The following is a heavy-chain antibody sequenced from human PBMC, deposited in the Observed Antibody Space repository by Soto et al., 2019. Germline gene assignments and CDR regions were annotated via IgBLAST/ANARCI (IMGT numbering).Heavy chain of an antibody. CDR1: GFTFSSYW. CDR3: AKSMGGTANGMDV. J-gene: IGHJ6*02. D-gene: IGHD2-15*01. V-gene: IGHV3-7*03. CDR2: IKQDGSEK. Sequence: HPGGSLRLSCAASGFTFSSYWMSWVRQAPGKGLEWVANIKQDGSEKYYVDSVKGRFTISRDNAKNSLYLQMNSLRAEDTALYYCAKSMGGTANGMDVWGQGTTVTVSS.